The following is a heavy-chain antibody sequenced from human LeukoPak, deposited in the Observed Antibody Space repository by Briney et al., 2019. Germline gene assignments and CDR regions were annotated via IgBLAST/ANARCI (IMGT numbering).Heavy chain of an antibody. V-gene: IGHV4-31*03. CDR2: IYYSGST. J-gene: IGHJ6*03. CDR3: SRDYHDSSENYCYLDV. Sequence: SETLSLTCTVSGGSISSGGYYWSWIRQHPGKGLEWIGYIYYSGSTYYNPSLKSRVTISVDTSKNQFPLKLSSVTAADTAVYYCSRDYHDSSENYCYLDVWGKGTTVTVSS. D-gene: IGHD3-22*01. CDR1: GGSISSGGYY.